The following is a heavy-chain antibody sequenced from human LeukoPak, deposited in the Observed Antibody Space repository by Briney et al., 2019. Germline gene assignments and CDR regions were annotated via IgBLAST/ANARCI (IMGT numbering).Heavy chain of an antibody. CDR1: GGSISSYY. CDR3: ARGGRSSSSWFDP. V-gene: IGHV4-4*07. J-gene: IGHJ5*02. CDR2: IYITGST. Sequence: SETLSLTCTVSGGSISSYYWSWIRQPPGKGLEWIGRIYITGSTNYNPSLKSRVTISLDTSKNQFSLKLTSVTVADTAVYYCARGGRSSSSWFDPWGQGTLVTVSS. D-gene: IGHD6-6*01.